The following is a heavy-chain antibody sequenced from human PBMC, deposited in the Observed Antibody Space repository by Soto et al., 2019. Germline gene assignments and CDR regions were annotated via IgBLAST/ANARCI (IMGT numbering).Heavy chain of an antibody. CDR3: ARSILKRDVGSSALRTVDRFDY. CDR2: ISSSSSTI. V-gene: IGHV3-48*02. J-gene: IGHJ4*02. Sequence: GGSLRLSCAASGFTFSSYSMNWVRQAPGKGLEWVSYISSSSSTIYYADSVKGRFTISRDNAKNSLYLQMNSLRDEDTAVYYCARSILKRDVGSSALRTVDRFDYWGQGTLVTVSS. D-gene: IGHD6-25*01. CDR1: GFTFSSYS.